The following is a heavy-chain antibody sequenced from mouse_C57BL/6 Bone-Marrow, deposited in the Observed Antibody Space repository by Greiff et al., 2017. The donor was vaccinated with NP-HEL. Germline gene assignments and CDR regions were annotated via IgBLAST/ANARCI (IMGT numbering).Heavy chain of an antibody. CDR3: TSSLHYYGSSTGFAY. J-gene: IGHJ3*01. D-gene: IGHD1-1*01. CDR2: IRLKSDNYAT. V-gene: IGHV6-3*01. Sequence: EVKVEESGGGLVQPGGSMKLSCVASGFTFSNYWMNWVRQSPEKGLEWVAQIRLKSDNYATHYAESVKGRFTISRDDSKSSVYLQMNNLRAEDTGIYYCTSSLHYYGSSTGFAYWGQGTLVTVSA. CDR1: GFTFSNYW.